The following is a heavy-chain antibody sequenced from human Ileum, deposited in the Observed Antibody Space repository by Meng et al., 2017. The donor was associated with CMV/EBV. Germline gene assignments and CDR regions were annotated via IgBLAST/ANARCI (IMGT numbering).Heavy chain of an antibody. CDR2: VYSSGST. D-gene: IGHD2-2*01. J-gene: IGHJ4*02. CDR3: ARGSSSWAFDY. V-gene: IGHV4-4*07. CDR1: GGSISGYY. Sequence: VHRQESGPGLLKPSETLSLPCTVSGGSISGYYWSWTRQPATKGLEWIGRVYSSGSTDYNPSLQSRVTMSVDTSKNQFSLKLSSVTAADTAVYYCARGSSSWAFDYWGQGTLVTVSS.